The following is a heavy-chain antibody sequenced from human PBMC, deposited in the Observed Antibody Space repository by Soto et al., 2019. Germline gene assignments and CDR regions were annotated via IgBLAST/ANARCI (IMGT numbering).Heavy chain of an antibody. D-gene: IGHD6-6*01. Sequence: GESLKISCRGSGYSFTIYWISWVRQMPGKGLEWMGRIDPSDSYTNYSPSFQGHVTISADKSISTAYLQWSSLKASDTAMYYCARHSSSDIYVGWFDPWGQGTLVTVSS. CDR3: ARHSSSDIYVGWFDP. J-gene: IGHJ5*02. V-gene: IGHV5-10-1*01. CDR2: IDPSDSYT. CDR1: GYSFTIYW.